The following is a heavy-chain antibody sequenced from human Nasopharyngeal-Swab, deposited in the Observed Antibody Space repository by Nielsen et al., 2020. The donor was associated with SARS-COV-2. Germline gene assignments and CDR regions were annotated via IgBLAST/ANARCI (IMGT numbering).Heavy chain of an antibody. CDR1: GGSFRDYF. J-gene: IGHJ6*04. D-gene: IGHD3-3*01. CDR3: ARGFSTATTFVDV. CDR2: IDHSGRT. Sequence: SETLSLTCAVYGGSFRDYFWTWIRQPPGKGLEWIAEIDHSGRTNYNPSLKCQFTFSVDTSKNQFYLKVSSVTSADTAIYYCARGFSTATTFVDVWGKGAMVTVSS. V-gene: IGHV4-34*01.